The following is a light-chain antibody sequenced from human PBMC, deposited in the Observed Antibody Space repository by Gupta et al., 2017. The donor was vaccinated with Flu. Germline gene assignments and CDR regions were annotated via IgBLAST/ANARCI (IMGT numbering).Light chain of an antibody. CDR3: QQSSRWLT. CDR1: ETVLNY. J-gene: IGKJ4*01. CDR2: DAS. Sequence: SPGERATLSCRGSETVLNYLAWYQQRPGQAPRLVIYDASKRATGIPARFSGSGSGTDFTLTISSLEPEDSAVYYCQQSSRWLTFGGGTKVEI. V-gene: IGKV3-11*01.